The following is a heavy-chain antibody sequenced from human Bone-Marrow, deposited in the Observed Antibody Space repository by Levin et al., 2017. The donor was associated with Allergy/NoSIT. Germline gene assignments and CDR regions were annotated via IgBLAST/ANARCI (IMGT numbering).Heavy chain of an antibody. CDR2: IVPALGQT. D-gene: IGHD2/OR15-2a*01. CDR3: TRSFLAKWFDP. Sequence: SVKVSCKASGGAFNTYVISWVRQAPGQGLEWMGGIVPALGQTNFAQKFQSRMTISADESMSTVYMELNRLVSEDTAVYYCTRSFLAKWFDPWGQGTLVTVSS. V-gene: IGHV1-69*10. CDR1: GGAFNTYV. J-gene: IGHJ5*02.